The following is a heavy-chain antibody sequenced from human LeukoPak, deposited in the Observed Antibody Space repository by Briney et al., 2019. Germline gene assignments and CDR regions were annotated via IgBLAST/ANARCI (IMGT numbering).Heavy chain of an antibody. CDR1: GGTFSSYA. CDR3: ARVSLVATIRGYWFDP. V-gene: IGHV1-69*05. Sequence: ASVKVSCKASGGTFSSYAISWVRQAPGQGLEWMGGIIPIFGTANYAQKFQGRVTITTDESTSTAYKELSSLRSEDTAVYYCARVSLVATIRGYWFDPWGQGTLVTVSS. D-gene: IGHD5-12*01. J-gene: IGHJ5*02. CDR2: IIPIFGTA.